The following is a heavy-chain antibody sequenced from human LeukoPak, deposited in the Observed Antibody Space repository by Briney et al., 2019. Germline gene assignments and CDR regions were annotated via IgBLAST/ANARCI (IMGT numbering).Heavy chain of an antibody. V-gene: IGHV4-31*03. D-gene: IGHD2-21*02. CDR1: GGSISSGGYY. J-gene: IGHJ5*02. CDR2: IYYSGST. Sequence: SETLSLTCTVSGGSISSGGYYWSWIRQHPGKGLEWIGYIYYSGSTYYTPSLKSRVTISVDTSKNQFSLKLSSVTAADTAVYYCARRMLAYCGGDCYSHWFDPWGQGTLVTVSS. CDR3: ARRMLAYCGGDCYSHWFDP.